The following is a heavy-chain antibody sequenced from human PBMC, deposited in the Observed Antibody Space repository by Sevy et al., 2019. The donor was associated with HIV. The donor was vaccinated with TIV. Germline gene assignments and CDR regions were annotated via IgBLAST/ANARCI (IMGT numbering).Heavy chain of an antibody. CDR3: ANGNRIAAAQLDY. CDR1: GFTFSSYA. CDR2: ISGSAGST. D-gene: IGHD6-13*01. V-gene: IGHV3-23*01. J-gene: IGHJ4*02. Sequence: GGSLRISCAASGFTFSSYAMSWVRQAPGKGLEWVSAISGSAGSTYYADSVKGRFTISRDNSKNTLYLQMNSLRAEDMAVYYCANGNRIAAAQLDYWGQGTLVTVSS.